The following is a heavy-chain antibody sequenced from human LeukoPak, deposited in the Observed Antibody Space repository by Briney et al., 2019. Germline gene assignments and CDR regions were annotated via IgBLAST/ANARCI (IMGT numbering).Heavy chain of an antibody. J-gene: IGHJ5*02. V-gene: IGHV1-18*04. Sequence: ASVKVSCKASRYTFTGYYMHWVRQAPGQGLEWMGWISAYNGNTNYAQKLQGRVTMTTDTSTSTAYMELRSLRSDDTAVYYCAREDSSSLGFDPWGQGTLVTVSS. CDR3: AREDSSSLGFDP. D-gene: IGHD1-1*01. CDR1: RYTFTGYY. CDR2: ISAYNGNT.